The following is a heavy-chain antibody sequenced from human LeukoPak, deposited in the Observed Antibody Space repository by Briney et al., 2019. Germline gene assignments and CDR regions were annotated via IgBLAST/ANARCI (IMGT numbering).Heavy chain of an antibody. Sequence: GGSLRLSCAASGFTFSSYWMSWVRQAPGNGLEWVANIKQDGSEKYYVDSVKGRFTISRDNAKNSLYLQMNSLRAEDTAVYYCARDQVAAATDYWGQGTLVTVSS. V-gene: IGHV3-7*01. J-gene: IGHJ4*02. CDR3: ARDQVAAATDY. D-gene: IGHD6-13*01. CDR2: IKQDGSEK. CDR1: GFTFSSYW.